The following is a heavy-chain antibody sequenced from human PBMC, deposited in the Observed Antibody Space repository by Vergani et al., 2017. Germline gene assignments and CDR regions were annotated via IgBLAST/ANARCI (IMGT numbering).Heavy chain of an antibody. D-gene: IGHD2-15*01. V-gene: IGHV3-30*03. J-gene: IGHJ1*01. CDR1: GFTSSYYG. Sequence: QVHLVESGGGVVQPGRSLRLSCVVSGFTSSYYGMHWVRQAPGKGLEWVAVISYDGTQKYYADSVKGRFTISRDNSKSTLYLQMNSLRTEDTAVYYYATKSGGTPDCQIEYFREWGQGTLVTVSS. CDR3: ATKSGGTPDCQIEYFRE. CDR2: ISYDGTQK.